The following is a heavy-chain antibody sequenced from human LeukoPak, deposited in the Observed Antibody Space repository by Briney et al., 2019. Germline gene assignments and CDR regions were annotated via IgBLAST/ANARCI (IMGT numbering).Heavy chain of an antibody. V-gene: IGHV4-39*02. D-gene: IGHD2/OR15-2a*01. CDR3: ARSQNASRDFDY. J-gene: IGHJ4*02. CDR1: GGSSSSGAYY. Sequence: PSETLSLTCTVSGGSSSSGAYYWGWIRQPPGKGLEWIGTIYYSGSTYYNPSLASRTTISVDTSKNHFSLKLSSVTAADTAVYYCARSQNASRDFDYWGQGTLVTVSS. CDR2: IYYSGST.